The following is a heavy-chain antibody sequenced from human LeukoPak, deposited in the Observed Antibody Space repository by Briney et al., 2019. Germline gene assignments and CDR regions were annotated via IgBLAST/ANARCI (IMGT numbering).Heavy chain of an antibody. CDR2: INPTGGST. J-gene: IGHJ4*02. CDR1: GYTFTSYY. V-gene: IGHV1-46*01. D-gene: IGHD2-21*01. Sequence: GATVKVSCKASGYTFTSYYMHWVRQAPGQGLEWMGIINPTGGSTSYAQKFQGRVTMTRATSTSTVYMELSSLRSEDTAVYYCARAPFNSPFDYWGQGTLVTVSS. CDR3: ARAPFNSPFDY.